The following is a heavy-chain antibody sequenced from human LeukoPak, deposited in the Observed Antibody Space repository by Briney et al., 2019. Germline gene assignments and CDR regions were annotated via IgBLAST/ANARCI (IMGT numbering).Heavy chain of an antibody. D-gene: IGHD2-15*01. J-gene: IGHJ4*02. V-gene: IGHV3-21*01. Sequence: AGGSLRLSCAASGFTFSSYGVTWVRQAPGKGLEWVSSISSSSSYIYYADSVKGRFTISRDNAKNSLYLQMNSLRAEDTAVYYCARGGSSVVVVAATGHYFDYWGQGILVTVSS. CDR2: ISSSSSYI. CDR3: ARGGSSVVVVAATGHYFDY. CDR1: GFTFSSYG.